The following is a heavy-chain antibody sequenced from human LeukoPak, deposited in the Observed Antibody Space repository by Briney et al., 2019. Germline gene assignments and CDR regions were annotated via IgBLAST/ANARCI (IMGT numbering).Heavy chain of an antibody. CDR3: ARHPRYSGGWFDP. V-gene: IGHV4-59*08. J-gene: IGHJ5*02. Sequence: SETLSLTCTVSGGSISSYYWSWIRQPPGKGLEWIGYIYYSGSTNYNPSLKSRVTISVDTSKNQFSLKLSSVTAADTAVYYCARHPRYSGGWFDPWGQGTLVTVSS. D-gene: IGHD5-12*01. CDR2: IYYSGST. CDR1: GGSISSYY.